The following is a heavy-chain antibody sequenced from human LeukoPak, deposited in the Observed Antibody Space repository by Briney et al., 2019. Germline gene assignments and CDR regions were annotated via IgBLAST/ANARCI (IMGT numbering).Heavy chain of an antibody. CDR1: GGSFSGYY. Sequence: SETLSLTCAVYGGSFSGYYLSWIRQPPGKGLEWIGEINHSGSTNYNPFLKSRVTISVDTSKNQFSLKLSSVTAADTAVYYCARGYTVTTFTYWGQGTLVTVSS. CDR2: INHSGST. CDR3: ARGYTVTTFTY. V-gene: IGHV4-34*01. D-gene: IGHD4-17*01. J-gene: IGHJ4*02.